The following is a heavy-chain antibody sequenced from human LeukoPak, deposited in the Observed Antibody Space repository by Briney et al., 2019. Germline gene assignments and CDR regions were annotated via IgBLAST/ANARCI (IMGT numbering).Heavy chain of an antibody. V-gene: IGHV3-21*01. CDR1: GFTFSSYS. CDR2: ISSSSSYI. CDR3: ARAVGRQNPKYFQH. Sequence: PGGSLRLSCAASGFTFSSYSMNWVRQAPGKGLEWVSSISSSSSYIYYADSVKGRFTISRDNAKNSLYLQMNSLRAEGTAVYYCARAVGRQNPKYFQHWGQGTLVTVSS. J-gene: IGHJ1*01.